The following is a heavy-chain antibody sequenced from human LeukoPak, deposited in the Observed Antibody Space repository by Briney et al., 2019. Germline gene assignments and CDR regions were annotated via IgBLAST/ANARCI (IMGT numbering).Heavy chain of an antibody. CDR1: GGSFSGYY. J-gene: IGHJ5*02. V-gene: IGHV4-34*01. Sequence: SETLSLTCAVYGGSFSGYYWSWIRQPPGKGLEWIGEINHSGSTNYNPSLKSRVTISVETSKNQFSLKLSSVTAADTAVYYCARGLGRESSDYDILTDSGNNWFDPWGQGTLVTVSS. D-gene: IGHD3-9*01. CDR2: INHSGST. CDR3: ARGLGRESSDYDILTDSGNNWFDP.